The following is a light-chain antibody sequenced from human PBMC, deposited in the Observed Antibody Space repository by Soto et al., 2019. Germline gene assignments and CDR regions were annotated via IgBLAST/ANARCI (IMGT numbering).Light chain of an antibody. V-gene: IGLV2-8*01. Sequence: QSVLTQPPSASGSPGQSVTISCTGTRSDVGDYNYVSWYQQHPGKAPKLMIYEVNKRPSGVPDRFSGSKSGNTASLTVSGLQAEDEADYYCSSYTSTSTLIVFGTGTKVTVL. CDR1: RSDVGDYNY. J-gene: IGLJ1*01. CDR2: EVN. CDR3: SSYTSTSTLIV.